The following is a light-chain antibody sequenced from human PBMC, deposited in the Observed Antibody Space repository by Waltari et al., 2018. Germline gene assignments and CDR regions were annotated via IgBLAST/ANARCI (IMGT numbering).Light chain of an antibody. CDR1: QRVSRA. CDR2: GAS. J-gene: IGKJ1*01. CDR3: QHYVRLPAT. V-gene: IGKV3-20*01. Sequence: EIVLTQSPGSLSSSPGERVTLSCRASQRVSRALAWYQQKPVQVPRLLIFGASNRATGIPDRFSGSGSETDFSLTISRLEPEDFAVYYCQHYVRLPATFGRGTKVEIK.